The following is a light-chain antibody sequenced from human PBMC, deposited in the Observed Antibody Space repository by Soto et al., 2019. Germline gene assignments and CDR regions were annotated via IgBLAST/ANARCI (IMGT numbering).Light chain of an antibody. CDR1: SSDVGSYNL. CDR3: RLNAGKSPWV. CDR2: EGS. V-gene: IGLV2-23*01. Sequence: QSALTQPASVSGSPGQSITISCTGTSSDVGSYNLVSWYQQHPGKAPKLMIYEGSKRPSGVSNRFSGSKSGNTGSLTISGLQAGDQAEYYRRLNAGKSPWVFGGGTKLTVL. J-gene: IGLJ3*02.